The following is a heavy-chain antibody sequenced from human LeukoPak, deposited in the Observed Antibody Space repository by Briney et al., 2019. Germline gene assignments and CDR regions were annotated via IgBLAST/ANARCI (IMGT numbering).Heavy chain of an antibody. CDR3: ARGIMGPTMVRGVINDYYYYYGMDV. Sequence: GGSLRLSCAASGFTFSSYAMHWVRRAPGKGLEWVAVISYDGSNKYYADSVKGRFTISRDNSKNTLYLQMNSLRAEDTAVYYCARGIMGPTMVRGVINDYYYYYGMDVWGQGTAVTVSS. D-gene: IGHD3-10*01. CDR1: GFTFSSYA. CDR2: ISYDGSNK. V-gene: IGHV3-30-3*01. J-gene: IGHJ6*02.